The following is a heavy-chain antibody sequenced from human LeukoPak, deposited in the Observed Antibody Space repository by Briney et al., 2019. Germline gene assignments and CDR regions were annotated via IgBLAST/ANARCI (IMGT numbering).Heavy chain of an antibody. V-gene: IGHV3-23*01. CDR2: ISGSGDST. CDR3: ARRGPRLEAFDI. J-gene: IGHJ3*02. Sequence: GGSLRLSCAASGFTFSSYGMSWVRQAPGKGLEWVSAISGSGDSTYYAESVKGRFTISRDNSKSTLYLQMKSLRAEDTAVYYCARRGPRLEAFDIWGQGTMVTVSS. D-gene: IGHD3-3*01. CDR1: GFTFSSYG.